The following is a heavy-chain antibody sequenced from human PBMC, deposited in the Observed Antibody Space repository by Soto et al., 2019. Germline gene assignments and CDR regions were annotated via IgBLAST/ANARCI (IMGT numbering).Heavy chain of an antibody. CDR2: IAHSGDT. CDR1: GDSSISADSY. CDR3: ARNSERSYIAP. D-gene: IGHD1-20*01. V-gene: IGHV4-31*11. Sequence: LYLTCAVSGDSSISADSYWVWIRKHPGKGLEWIGYIAHSGDTYYNPSLRSRATISADTSENKFSLTLRSGTAADTAVYFWARNSERSYIAPWGNGTSVT. J-gene: IGHJ6*03.